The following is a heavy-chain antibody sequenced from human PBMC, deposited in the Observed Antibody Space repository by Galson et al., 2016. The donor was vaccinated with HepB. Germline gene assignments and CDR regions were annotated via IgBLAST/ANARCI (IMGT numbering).Heavy chain of an antibody. CDR3: VKGGCYDRKGFDY. J-gene: IGHJ4*02. CDR1: GFTLINYA. V-gene: IGHV3-64D*06. CDR2: ISTNGGYT. Sequence: SLRLSCAASGFTLINYAMHWVRQAPGKGLEYVSTISTNGGYTNYADSVKGRFTISRDNSKNTLYLQMSSLRPEDTAVYYCVKGGCYDRKGFDYWGQGTLVTVSS. D-gene: IGHD2-2*01.